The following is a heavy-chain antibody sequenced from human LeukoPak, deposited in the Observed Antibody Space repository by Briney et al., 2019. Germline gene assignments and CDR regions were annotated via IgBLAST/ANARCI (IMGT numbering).Heavy chain of an antibody. CDR2: ISAYNGNT. V-gene: IGHV1-18*01. J-gene: IGHJ3*02. Sequence: ASVKVSCKASGYTFTSYGISWVRQAPGQGLEWMGWISAYNGNTNYAQKLQGRVTMTTDTSTSTAYMELRSLRSDDTAVYYCARRQPNSSEWAFDIWGQGTMVTVSS. CDR3: ARRQPNSSEWAFDI. CDR1: GYTFTSYG. D-gene: IGHD7-27*01.